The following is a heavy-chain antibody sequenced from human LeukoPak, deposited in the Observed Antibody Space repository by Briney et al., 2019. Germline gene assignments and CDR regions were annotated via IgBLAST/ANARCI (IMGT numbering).Heavy chain of an antibody. Sequence: ASVKVSCKASGCTFTGYYMHWVRQAPGQGLEWMGRINPNSGGTNYAQKFQGRVTMTRDTSISTAYMELSRLRSDDTAVYYCARVNDYVWGSYRMRWFDPWGQGTLVTVSS. CDR3: ARVNDYVWGSYRMRWFDP. V-gene: IGHV1-2*06. CDR2: INPNSGGT. J-gene: IGHJ5*02. CDR1: GCTFTGYY. D-gene: IGHD3-16*02.